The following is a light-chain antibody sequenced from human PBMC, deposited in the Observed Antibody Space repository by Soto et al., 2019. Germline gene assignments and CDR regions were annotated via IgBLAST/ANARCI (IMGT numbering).Light chain of an antibody. J-gene: IGKJ5*01. CDR2: RAS. V-gene: IGKV3-15*01. CDR1: QNIYSN. Sequence: ILMTQSPASLSVSPGERATLSCRASQNIYSNIAWYQQRPGQAPRLLIYRASTRATGVPARFSGSGSGTEFSFTISRIQFEYFKVYSCLQDLNLLAFGQ. CDR3: LQDLNLLA.